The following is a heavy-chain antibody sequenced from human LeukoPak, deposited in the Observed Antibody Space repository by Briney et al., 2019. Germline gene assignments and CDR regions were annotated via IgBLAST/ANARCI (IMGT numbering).Heavy chain of an antibody. CDR3: ARGGYCSSTSCYTYYYYGMDV. Sequence: GGSLRLSCAASGFTFDDYGMSWVRQAPGKGLEWVSGINWNGGSTGYADSVKGRFTISRDNAKNSLYLQMNSLRAEDTALYHCARGGYCSSTSCYTYYYYGMDVWGQGTTVTVSS. D-gene: IGHD2-2*02. CDR1: GFTFDDYG. J-gene: IGHJ6*02. V-gene: IGHV3-20*01. CDR2: INWNGGST.